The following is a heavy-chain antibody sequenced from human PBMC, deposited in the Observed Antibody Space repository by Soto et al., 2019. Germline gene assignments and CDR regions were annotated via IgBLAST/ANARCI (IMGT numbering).Heavy chain of an antibody. CDR1: GYTFTSYG. J-gene: IGHJ4*02. Sequence: QVQLVQSGAEVKKPGASVKVSCKASGYTFTSYGISWVRQAPGQGLEWMGWISAYNGNKNYAQKLQGRDTMTKDTSTRTPYMEARSLRSDDTAVYYCARERNFDWSYYFDHWGQGTLVTVSS. CDR3: ARERNFDWSYYFDH. CDR2: ISAYNGNK. D-gene: IGHD3-9*01. V-gene: IGHV1-18*01.